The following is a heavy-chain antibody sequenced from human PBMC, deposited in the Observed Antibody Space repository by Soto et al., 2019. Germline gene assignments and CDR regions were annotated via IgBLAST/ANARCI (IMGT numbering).Heavy chain of an antibody. CDR1: GFTSSNYG. CDR3: AKDVDIAATISYGMDV. V-gene: IGHV3-30*18. CDR2: ISYDGSNK. D-gene: IGHD5-12*01. J-gene: IGHJ6*02. Sequence: QVQLVESGGGVVQPGRSLRLSCAASGFTSSNYGMHWVRQAPGKGLEWVAVISYDGSNKYYADSVKGRSTISRDNSKNTLYLQMNSLRAEDTAVYYCAKDVDIAATISYGMDVWGQGTTVTVSS.